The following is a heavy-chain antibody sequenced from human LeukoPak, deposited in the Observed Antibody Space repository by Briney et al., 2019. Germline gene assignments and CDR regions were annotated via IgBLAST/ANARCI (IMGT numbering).Heavy chain of an antibody. CDR1: GVSTNTYYY. CDR2: VDYSGRT. D-gene: IGHD1-26*01. V-gene: IGHV4-59*08. Sequence: PSETLSLTCTVSGVSTNTYYYWSWIRQPPGKGLEWIGYVDYSGRTKYSPSLKSRVTISVDTSKYQSSLELSSVTAADTAVYYCATNIPTPTTSPPLGYWGQGTLVTVSS. J-gene: IGHJ4*02. CDR3: ATNIPTPTTSPPLGY.